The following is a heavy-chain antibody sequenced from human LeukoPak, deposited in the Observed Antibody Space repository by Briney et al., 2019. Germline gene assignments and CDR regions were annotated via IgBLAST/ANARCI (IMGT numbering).Heavy chain of an antibody. CDR3: AKTHSSGWYEGTNFYYYYMDV. CDR1: GYTFSRHG. J-gene: IGHJ6*03. Sequence: PGRSLTLSRAASGYTFSRHGIHWVRQAPGKGLEWVAVVWYDGRNRDYADSVKGRFTISKDNSNNMVFLQMDRLRAEDTAVYYCAKTHSSGWYEGTNFYYYYMDVWGKGTTVTVSS. CDR2: VWYDGRNR. D-gene: IGHD6-19*01. V-gene: IGHV3-33*06.